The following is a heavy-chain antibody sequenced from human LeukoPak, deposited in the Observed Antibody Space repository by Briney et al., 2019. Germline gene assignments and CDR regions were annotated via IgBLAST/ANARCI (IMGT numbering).Heavy chain of an antibody. J-gene: IGHJ2*01. CDR3: AKGLRDYYDSSGYWSWYFDL. CDR2: ISSSGNTI. V-gene: IGHV3-11*01. D-gene: IGHD3-22*01. CDR1: GFTFSDYY. Sequence: GGSLRLSCAASGFTFSDYYMSWIRQAPGKGLEWVSYISSSGNTIYYADSVKGRFTISRDNAKNSLYLQMNSLRAEDTALYYCAKGLRDYYDSSGYWSWYFDLWGRGTLVTVSS.